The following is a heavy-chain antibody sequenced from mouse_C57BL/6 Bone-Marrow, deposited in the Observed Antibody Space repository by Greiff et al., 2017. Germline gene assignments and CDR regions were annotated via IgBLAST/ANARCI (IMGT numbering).Heavy chain of an antibody. CDR2: IYPRSGNT. D-gene: IGHD1-1*01. J-gene: IGHJ4*01. CDR3: FYGSSYYYAMDY. Sequence: VQRVESGAELARPGASVKLSCKASGYTFTSYGISWVKQRTGQGFEWIGEIYPRSGNTYYNEKFKGKATLTADKSSSTAYMELRSLTSEDSAVYFCFYGSSYYYAMDYWGQGTSVTVSS. V-gene: IGHV1-81*01. CDR1: GYTFTSYG.